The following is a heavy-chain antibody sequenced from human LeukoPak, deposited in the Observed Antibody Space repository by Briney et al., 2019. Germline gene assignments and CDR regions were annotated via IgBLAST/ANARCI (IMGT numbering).Heavy chain of an antibody. V-gene: IGHV3-48*03. CDR2: ISSGGTTI. J-gene: IGHJ4*02. CDR3: ARGHSPLN. Sequence: GGSLRLSCAASGFTFSSYAMNWVRQAPGKGLEWVSYISSGGTTIYYADSVKGRFTISRDNAKNSLYLQMNSLRAEDTAVYYCARGHSPLNWGQGTLVTVSS. D-gene: IGHD2-15*01. CDR1: GFTFSSYA.